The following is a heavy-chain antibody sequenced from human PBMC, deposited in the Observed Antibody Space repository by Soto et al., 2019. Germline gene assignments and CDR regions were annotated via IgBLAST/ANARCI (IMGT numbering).Heavy chain of an antibody. D-gene: IGHD6-19*01. CDR1: VFTFSSYS. CDR2: ISSSSSYI. CDR3: ARDRGSSGWYGDY. V-gene: IGHV3-21*01. J-gene: IGHJ4*02. Sequence: WWSLRLSCSASVFTFSSYSMNWVRQAPGKGLEWVSSISSSSSYIYYADSVKGRFTISRDNAKNSLYLQMNSLRAEDTAVYYCARDRGSSGWYGDYWGQGTLVTVSS.